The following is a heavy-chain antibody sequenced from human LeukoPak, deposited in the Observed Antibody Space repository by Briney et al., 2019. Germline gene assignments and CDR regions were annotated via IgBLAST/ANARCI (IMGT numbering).Heavy chain of an antibody. CDR1: GFTFDDYA. J-gene: IGHJ4*02. Sequence: GRSLRLSCAASGFTFDDYAMHWVRQAPGKGLEWVSGISWNSGDIGYAGSVKGRFTISRDNAKNSLYLQMNSLRAEDTALYYCAKDRGYSTSVFETCFDFWGQGTLVTVSS. CDR3: AKDRGYSTSVFETCFDF. CDR2: ISWNSGDI. D-gene: IGHD6-13*01. V-gene: IGHV3-9*01.